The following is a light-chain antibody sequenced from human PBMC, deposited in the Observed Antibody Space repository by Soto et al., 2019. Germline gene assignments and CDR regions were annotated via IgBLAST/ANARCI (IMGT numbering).Light chain of an antibody. CDR1: QSVSSH. V-gene: IGKV3-15*01. CDR2: DAF. Sequence: EIVMTQSPATLSVSPGEGATVSCRASQSVSSHLAWYQHKPGQAPRLLLYDAFTRETGIPARFSGSGSGTEFTLTISSLQSEDFAVYYCQHYHGWTITFGQGTRLEIK. CDR3: QHYHGWTIT. J-gene: IGKJ5*01.